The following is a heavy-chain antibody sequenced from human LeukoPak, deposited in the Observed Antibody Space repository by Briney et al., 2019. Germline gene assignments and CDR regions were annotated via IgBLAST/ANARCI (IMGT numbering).Heavy chain of an antibody. V-gene: IGHV3-48*01. CDR1: GFTFDDYG. Sequence: GGSLRLSCAASGFTFDDYGMSWVRQAPEKGLEWVSYISSSSRTVYYADSVKGRFTISRDNANNSVYLQMNSLRAEDTAVYYCARGPPLGDFWSGYYEDYWGQGTLVTVSS. CDR3: ARGPPLGDFWSGYYEDY. CDR2: ISSSSRTV. D-gene: IGHD3-3*01. J-gene: IGHJ4*02.